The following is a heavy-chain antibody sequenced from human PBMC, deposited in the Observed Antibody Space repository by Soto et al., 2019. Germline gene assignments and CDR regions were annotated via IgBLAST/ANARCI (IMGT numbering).Heavy chain of an antibody. V-gene: IGHV1-8*01. J-gene: IGHJ6*03. Sequence: ASVKVSCKASGYTFTSYDINWVRQATGQGLEWMGWMNPNSGNTGYAQKFQGRVTMTRNTSISTAYMELSSLRSEDTAVYYWARGGSSSWYWWDYYYYMDVWGKGTTVTVSS. CDR1: GYTFTSYD. D-gene: IGHD6-13*01. CDR3: ARGGSSSWYWWDYYYYMDV. CDR2: MNPNSGNT.